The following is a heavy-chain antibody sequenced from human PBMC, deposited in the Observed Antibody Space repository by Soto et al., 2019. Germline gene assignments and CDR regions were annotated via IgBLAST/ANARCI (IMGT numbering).Heavy chain of an antibody. CDR1: GVSISSYF. CDR3: ARIGGYHGPLDY. V-gene: IGHV4-59*01. Sequence: SETLSLTCSVSGVSISSYFWSWIRQAPGRGLEWIGYTYHRGSTNYSPSLKSRVAISLDTSENQFSLKVNSVTAADTAVYYCARIGGYHGPLDYWGQGTQVTVPQ. CDR2: TYHRGST. D-gene: IGHD6-25*01. J-gene: IGHJ4*02.